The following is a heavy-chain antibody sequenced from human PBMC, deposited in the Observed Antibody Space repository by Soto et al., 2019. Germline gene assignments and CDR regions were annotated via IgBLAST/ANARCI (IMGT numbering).Heavy chain of an antibody. D-gene: IGHD3-22*01. CDR1: GFTFTTYY. V-gene: IGHV1-46*01. J-gene: IGHJ4*02. Sequence: QVRLAQSGAEVKKPGASVSISCKTSGFTFTTYYIHWVRQAPGQGLEWMGMIDPSGGSTTYAQKFQGRITMTSDMSTSTVYMELSSLRSEDTAVYYCARVPYDTTGYYAFWGQGTLVTVSS. CDR2: IDPSGGST. CDR3: ARVPYDTTGYYAF.